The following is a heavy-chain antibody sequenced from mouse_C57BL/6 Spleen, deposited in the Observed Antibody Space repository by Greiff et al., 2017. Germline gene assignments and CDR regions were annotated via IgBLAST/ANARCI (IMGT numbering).Heavy chain of an antibody. CDR1: GYAFSSSW. CDR2: IYPGDGDT. CDR3: AGTGTFWYFDV. D-gene: IGHD4-1*01. Sequence: QVQLKESGPELVKPGASVKISCKASGYAFSSSWMNWVKQRPGKGLEWIGRIYPGDGDTNYNGKFKGKATLTADKSSSTAYMQLSSLTSEDSAVYFCAGTGTFWYFDVWGTGTTVTVSS. V-gene: IGHV1-82*01. J-gene: IGHJ1*03.